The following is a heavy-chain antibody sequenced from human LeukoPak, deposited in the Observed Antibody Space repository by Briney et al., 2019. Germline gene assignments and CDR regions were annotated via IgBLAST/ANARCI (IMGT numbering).Heavy chain of an antibody. CDR3: ARGRGRRGRGGWFDP. CDR1: GYTLTSYG. CDR2: ISAYNGNT. Sequence: ASVKVSCKASGYTLTSYGISWVRQAPGQGLEWMGWISAYNGNTNYAQKLQGRVTMTTDTSTSTAYMELRSLRSDDTAVYYCARGRGRRGRGGWFDPWGQGTLVTVSS. V-gene: IGHV1-18*01. J-gene: IGHJ5*02.